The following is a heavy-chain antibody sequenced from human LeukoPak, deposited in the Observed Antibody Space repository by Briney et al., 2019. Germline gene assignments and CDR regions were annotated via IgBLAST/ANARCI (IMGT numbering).Heavy chain of an antibody. CDR3: ARVSASYGSGSYYFDY. Sequence: ASVKVSCKASGYTFTSYDINWVRQATGQGLEWMGWMNPNSGNTGYAQKFQGRVTMTRNTSISTDYMELSSLRSDDTAVYYCARVSASYGSGSYYFDYWGQGTLVTVSS. V-gene: IGHV1-8*01. D-gene: IGHD3-10*01. CDR2: MNPNSGNT. CDR1: GYTFTSYD. J-gene: IGHJ4*02.